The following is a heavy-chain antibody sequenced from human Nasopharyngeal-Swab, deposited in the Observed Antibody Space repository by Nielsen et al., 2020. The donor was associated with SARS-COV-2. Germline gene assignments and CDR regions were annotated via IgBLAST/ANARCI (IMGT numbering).Heavy chain of an antibody. CDR1: GYTLTELS. V-gene: IGHV1-24*01. CDR2: FDPEDGET. Sequence: ASVKVSCKVSGYTLTELSMRWVRQAPGKGLEWMGGFDPEDGETIYAQKFQGRVTMTADTSTDTAYMELSSLTSEDTAVYYCATDSPYGSGSYHYYYYSGLAVWGPSPPVPVSS. J-gene: IGHJ6*02. D-gene: IGHD3-10*01. CDR3: ATDSPYGSGSYHYYYYSGLAV.